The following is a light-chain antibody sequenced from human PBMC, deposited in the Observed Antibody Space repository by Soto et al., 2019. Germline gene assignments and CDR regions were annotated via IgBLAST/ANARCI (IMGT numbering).Light chain of an antibody. CDR1: SSDVGSYDL. J-gene: IGLJ2*01. CDR2: EVN. CDR3: CSFVRTNGLL. V-gene: IGLV2-23*02. Sequence: QSVLTQPASVPGSPGQSITISCTGTSSDVGSYDLVSWYQHHSGKAPKIIIYEVNKRPSGISDRFSGSKSGNTASLTISGLQAEDEADYFCCSFVRTNGLLFGGGTKVTVL.